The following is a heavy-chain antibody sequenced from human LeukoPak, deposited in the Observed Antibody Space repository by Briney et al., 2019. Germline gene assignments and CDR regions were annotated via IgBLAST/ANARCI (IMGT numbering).Heavy chain of an antibody. CDR1: GGSISGGGYY. D-gene: IGHD2-21*02. Sequence: SETLSLTCTVSGGSISGGGYYWSWIRQHPGKGLEWIGYIYYSGSTYYNPSLKSRVTISVDTSKNQFSLKLSSVTAADTAVYYCARLLAYCGGDCYAADYWGQGTLVTVSS. V-gene: IGHV4-31*03. J-gene: IGHJ4*02. CDR2: IYYSGST. CDR3: ARLLAYCGGDCYAADY.